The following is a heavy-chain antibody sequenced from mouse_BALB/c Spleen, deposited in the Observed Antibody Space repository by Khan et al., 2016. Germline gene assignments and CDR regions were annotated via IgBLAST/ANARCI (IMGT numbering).Heavy chain of an antibody. D-gene: IGHD1-1*01. Sequence: EVELVESGGGLVKPGGSLKLSCAASGFTFSSYAMSWVRQSPEKRLEWVAEISSGGSYTYYPDTVTGRFTISRDNAKNTLYLEMSSLRSEETAMYYCARGGYYYGSSLYYYAMDYWGQGTSVTVSS. CDR2: ISSGGSYT. CDR3: ARGGYYYGSSLYYYAMDY. V-gene: IGHV5-9-4*01. J-gene: IGHJ4*01. CDR1: GFTFSSYA.